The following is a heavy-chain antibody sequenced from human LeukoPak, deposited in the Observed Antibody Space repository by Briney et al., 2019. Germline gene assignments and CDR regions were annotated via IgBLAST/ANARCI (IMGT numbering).Heavy chain of an antibody. CDR3: TKDSLAAAGNFDY. Sequence: GGSLRLSCAASGFTFDDYAMHWVRQAPGQGLEWVSLISGDGGSTYYADSVKGRFTISRDSSKNSLYLQMNSLKTEDSALYYCTKDSLAAAGNFDYWGQGTLVTVSS. D-gene: IGHD6-13*01. CDR1: GFTFDDYA. J-gene: IGHJ4*02. CDR2: ISGDGGST. V-gene: IGHV3-43*02.